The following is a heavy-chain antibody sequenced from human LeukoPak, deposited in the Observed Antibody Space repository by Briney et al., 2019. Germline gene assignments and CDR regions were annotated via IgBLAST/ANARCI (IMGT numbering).Heavy chain of an antibody. Sequence: GESLKISCKGSGYSFTSYWIGWVRQMPGKGLEWMGIIYPGDSDTRYSPSFQGQVTLSADKPISTAYLQWSSLKASDTAMYYCARRPPGSYGWYYFDYWGQGTLVTVSS. V-gene: IGHV5-51*01. CDR3: ARRPPGSYGWYYFDY. D-gene: IGHD1-26*01. J-gene: IGHJ4*02. CDR2: IYPGDSDT. CDR1: GYSFTSYW.